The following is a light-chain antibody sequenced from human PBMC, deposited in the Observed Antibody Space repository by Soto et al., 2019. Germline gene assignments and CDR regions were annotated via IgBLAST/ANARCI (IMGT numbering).Light chain of an antibody. CDR1: QSVCSSC. CDR2: GAS. Sequence: EIVLTQSPGTLSLSPGERATLSCRASQSVCSSCLAWYQQKPGQAPRLFIYGASIRATGIPDRFSGSGSGTDFTLTITRLEPEDFAVYFCQQYGSSPTFGQGTKVEIK. CDR3: QQYGSSPT. J-gene: IGKJ1*01. V-gene: IGKV3-20*01.